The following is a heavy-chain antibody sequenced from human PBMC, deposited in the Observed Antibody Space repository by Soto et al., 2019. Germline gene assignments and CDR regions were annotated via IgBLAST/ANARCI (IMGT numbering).Heavy chain of an antibody. J-gene: IGHJ4*02. CDR3: ARGDYDILTGYLTDFDY. V-gene: IGHV3-33*01. Sequence: VQLVESGGGVVQPGRSLRLSCAASGFTFSSYGMHWVRQAPGKGLEWVAVIWYDGSNKYYADSVKGRFTISRDNSKNTLYLQMNSLRAEDTAVYYCARGDYDILTGYLTDFDYWGQGTLVTVSS. D-gene: IGHD3-9*01. CDR2: IWYDGSNK. CDR1: GFTFSSYG.